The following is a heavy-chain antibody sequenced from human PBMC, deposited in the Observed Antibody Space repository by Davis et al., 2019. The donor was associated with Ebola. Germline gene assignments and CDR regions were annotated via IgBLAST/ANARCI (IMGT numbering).Heavy chain of an antibody. CDR1: GGSFSGYY. CDR2: INHSGST. D-gene: IGHD2-8*02. V-gene: IGHV4-34*01. J-gene: IGHJ6*02. Sequence: GSLRLSCAVYGGSFSGYYWSWIRQPPGKGLEWIGEINHSGSTNYNPSLKSRVTISVDTSKNQFSLKLSSVTAADTAVYYCARGSLGYCTGGVCYGYYYYYGMDVWGQGTTVTVSS. CDR3: ARGSLGYCTGGVCYGYYYYYGMDV.